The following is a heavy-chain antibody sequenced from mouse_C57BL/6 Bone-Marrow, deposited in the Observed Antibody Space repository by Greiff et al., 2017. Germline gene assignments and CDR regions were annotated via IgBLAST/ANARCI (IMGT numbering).Heavy chain of an antibody. CDR3: ATYQGY. CDR2: IDPSDSYT. Sequence: QVQLQRPGAELVRPGTSVKLSCKASGYTFTSYWMHWVKQRPGQGLEWIGVIDPSDSYTNYNQKFKGKATLTVDTSSSTAYMQLSSLTSEDSAVYYCATYQGYWGQGTLVTVSA. CDR1: GYTFTSYW. V-gene: IGHV1-59*01. D-gene: IGHD3-2*02. J-gene: IGHJ3*01.